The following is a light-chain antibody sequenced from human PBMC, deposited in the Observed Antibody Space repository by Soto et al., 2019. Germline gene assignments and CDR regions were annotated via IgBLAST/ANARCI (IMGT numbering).Light chain of an antibody. V-gene: IGKV1-39*01. CDR2: AAS. J-gene: IGKJ4*01. CDR3: KQSYSTPLT. Sequence: DIQMTQSPSSLSASVGDRVTITCRASQSISSYLNWYQQKPGKAPKLLIYAASSLQSGVPSRFSGSGSGTDFTLTNSSLQPEDFATYYHKQSYSTPLTFGGGTKVKIK. CDR1: QSISSY.